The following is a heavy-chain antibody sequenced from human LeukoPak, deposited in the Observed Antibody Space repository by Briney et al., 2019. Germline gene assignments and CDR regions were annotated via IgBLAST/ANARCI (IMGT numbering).Heavy chain of an antibody. D-gene: IGHD6-6*01. CDR3: ARLVGSSSADY. V-gene: IGHV4-38-2*01. Sequence: SETLSLTCAVSDYSISSGYYWGWIRQPPGKGLEWIGSIYRDGSTYYNPSLKRRVTISVDTSKNQFSLKLNSVTAADTAVYYCARLVGSSSADYWGQGALVTVSS. CDR2: IYRDGST. CDR1: DYSISSGYY. J-gene: IGHJ4*02.